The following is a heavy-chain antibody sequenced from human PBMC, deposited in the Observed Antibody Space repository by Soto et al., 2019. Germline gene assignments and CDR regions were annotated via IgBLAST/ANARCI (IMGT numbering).Heavy chain of an antibody. V-gene: IGHV4-38-2*01. J-gene: IGHJ3*01. CDR2: IYYTGST. CDR1: GYSIISGYY. D-gene: IGHD3-22*01. Sequence: PSETLSLTCVVSGYSIISGYYWGWVRHPPGKGLEWIGRIYYTGSTDYNPSLKGRVTISVDTSKNQFSLKLSSVTAADTALYYCARSRNYFDSRGYVFDFWGQGAMVTVSS. CDR3: ARSRNYFDSRGYVFDF.